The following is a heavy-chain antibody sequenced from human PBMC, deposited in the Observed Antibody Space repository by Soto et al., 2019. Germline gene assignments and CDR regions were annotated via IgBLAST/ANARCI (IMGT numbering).Heavy chain of an antibody. V-gene: IGHV3-15*01. Sequence: GGSLRLSCVASGFTFNNAWMNWVRHAPGKGLEWVARIKSKTDGGTSDYAAIGKGRFTISRDDSKTTLHLQMNGLKTEDTAVYYSTTAENYSDSRSFDYWGQGTLVTVSS. CDR2: IKSKTDGGTS. CDR1: GFTFNNAW. CDR3: TTAENYSDSRSFDY. J-gene: IGHJ4*02. D-gene: IGHD3-22*01.